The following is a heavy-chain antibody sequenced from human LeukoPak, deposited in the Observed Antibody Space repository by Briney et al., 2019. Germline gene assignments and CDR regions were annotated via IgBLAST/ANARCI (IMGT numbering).Heavy chain of an antibody. J-gene: IGHJ3*02. CDR3: TRVPRLLGYCSSTSCYTSADAFDI. V-gene: IGHV3-49*04. D-gene: IGHD2-2*02. CDR2: IRSKAYGGTT. Sequence: GGSLRLSCTASGFTFGDYAMNWVRQAPGKGLEWVGFIRSKAYGGTTEYAASVKGRFTISRDDSKSIAYLQMNSLKTEDTALYYCTRVPRLLGYCSSTSCYTSADAFDIWGQGTMVTVSS. CDR1: GFTFGDYA.